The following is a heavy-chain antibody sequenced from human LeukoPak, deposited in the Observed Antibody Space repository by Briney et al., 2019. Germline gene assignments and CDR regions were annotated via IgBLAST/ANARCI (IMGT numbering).Heavy chain of an antibody. V-gene: IGHV4-59*12. Sequence: SETLSLTCSVSGGSINTTYWSWIRQPPGKGLEWIGNIHYSGSTYYNPSLKSRVIISVDTSKNQFSLKLSSVTAADTAVYYCGRAQQGAAGGRYYYHGVDVWGQGTTVTVPS. CDR2: IHYSGST. CDR1: GGSINTTY. J-gene: IGHJ6*02. D-gene: IGHD6-13*01. CDR3: GRAQQGAAGGRYYYHGVDV.